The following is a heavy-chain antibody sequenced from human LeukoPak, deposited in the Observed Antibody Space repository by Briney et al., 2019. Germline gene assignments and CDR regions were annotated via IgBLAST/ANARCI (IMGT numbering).Heavy chain of an antibody. CDR2: INPNSGGT. D-gene: IGHD5-18*01. J-gene: IGHJ2*01. CDR3: ARGGYSYGWDFDL. CDR1: GYTFTGYY. Sequence: GASVKVSCKASGYTFTGYYMHWVRQAPGQGLEWMGWINPNSGGTNYAQKFQGGVTMTRDTSISTAYMELSRLRSDDTAVYYCARGGYSYGWDFDLWGRGTLVTVSS. V-gene: IGHV1-2*02.